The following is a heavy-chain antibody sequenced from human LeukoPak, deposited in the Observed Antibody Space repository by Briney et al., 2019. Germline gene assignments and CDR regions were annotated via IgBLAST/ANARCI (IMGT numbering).Heavy chain of an antibody. J-gene: IGHJ4*02. CDR1: GGSISSSSYY. Sequence: SETLSLTYTVSGGSISSSSYYWAWIRQPPGKGLEYIGSYSGSTYYNPSLKSRVTISVDTSKKQFSLKLSSVTAADTAVYYCARSSYGAGSKPYWVDYWGQGTLVTVSS. V-gene: IGHV4-39*01. D-gene: IGHD3-10*01. CDR2: YSGST. CDR3: ARSSYGAGSKPYWVDY.